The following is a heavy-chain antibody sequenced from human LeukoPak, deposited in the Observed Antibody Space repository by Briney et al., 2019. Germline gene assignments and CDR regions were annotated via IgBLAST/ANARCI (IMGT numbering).Heavy chain of an antibody. Sequence: SETLSLTCTVSGGSISSGDYYWSWIRQPPGKGLEWIGYIYYSGSTFYNPSLKSRVTISVDTSKNQFSLKLSSVTAADTAVYYCAREPGYYGSGRSGYWGQGPLVTVSS. CDR1: GGSISSGDYY. V-gene: IGHV4-30-4*01. J-gene: IGHJ4*02. D-gene: IGHD3-10*01. CDR2: IYYSGST. CDR3: AREPGYYGSGRSGY.